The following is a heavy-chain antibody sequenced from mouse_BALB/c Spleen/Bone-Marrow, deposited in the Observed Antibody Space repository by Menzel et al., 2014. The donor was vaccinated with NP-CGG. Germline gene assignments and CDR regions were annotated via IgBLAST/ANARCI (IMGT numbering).Heavy chain of an antibody. J-gene: IGHJ2*01. CDR2: INPGSGGA. Sequence: VNVVESGAELVRPGTSVKVSCKASGYAFTNYLIEWVKRRPGQGLEWIGVINPGSGGANYNEKFKGKATLTADKSSSTAYMQLSSLTSDDSAVYFCAREWTARAVDYWGQGTTLTVSS. CDR3: AREWTARAVDY. CDR1: GYAFTNYL. D-gene: IGHD3-2*01. V-gene: IGHV1-54*01.